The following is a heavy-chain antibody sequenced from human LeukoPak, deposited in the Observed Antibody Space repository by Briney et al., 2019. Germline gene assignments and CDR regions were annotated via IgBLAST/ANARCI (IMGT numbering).Heavy chain of an antibody. CDR2: IIPIFGSA. Sequence: ASVKVSCKASGGTFSSYAIRWVRQAPGQGLEWMGGIIPIFGSANYAQKFQGRVTITTDESTSTAYMELSSLRSEDTAVYYCASHADCSGGSCYYYYYMDVWGKGTTVTVSS. D-gene: IGHD2-15*01. V-gene: IGHV1-69*05. CDR1: GGTFSSYA. CDR3: ASHADCSGGSCYYYYYMDV. J-gene: IGHJ6*03.